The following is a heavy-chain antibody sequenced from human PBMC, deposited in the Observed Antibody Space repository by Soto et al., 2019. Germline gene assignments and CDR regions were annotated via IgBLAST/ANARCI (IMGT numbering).Heavy chain of an antibody. Sequence: LSLTCTVSGDSIISSDFYWGWVHQPPGKGLEWIGNIFYLGSSYYNPSLKSRVTMSVDTSKNQFSLRLRSVTAADTALYFCARHSLALRKNNWFDPWGQGIMVTVSS. CDR1: GDSIISSDFY. CDR3: ARHSLALRKNNWFDP. J-gene: IGHJ5*02. V-gene: IGHV4-39*01. D-gene: IGHD3-3*02. CDR2: IFYLGSS.